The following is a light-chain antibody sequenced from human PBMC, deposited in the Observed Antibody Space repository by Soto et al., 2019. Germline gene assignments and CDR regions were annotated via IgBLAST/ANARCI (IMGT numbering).Light chain of an antibody. J-gene: IGKJ1*01. CDR1: QSVSSN. CDR3: QQYNNWPPWT. Sequence: EIVMMQSPATLSVSPGERATLSCRSSQSVSSNLAWYQQKPGQAPRLLIYGASTRATGIPARFSGSGSGTEFTLTISSLQSEDFAVYYCQQYNNWPPWTFGQGTKVAIK. CDR2: GAS. V-gene: IGKV3-15*01.